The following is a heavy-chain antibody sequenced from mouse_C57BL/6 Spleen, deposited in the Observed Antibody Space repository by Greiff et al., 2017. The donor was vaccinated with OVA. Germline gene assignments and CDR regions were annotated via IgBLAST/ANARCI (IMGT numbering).Heavy chain of an antibody. CDR1: GYTFTDYY. V-gene: IGHV1-26*01. CDR2: INPNNGGT. J-gene: IGHJ1*03. Sequence: VQLQQSGPELVKPGASVKISCKASGYTFTDYYMNWVKQSHGKSLEWIGDINPNNGGTSYNQKFKGKATLTVDKSSSTAYMELRSLTSEDSAVYYCARVDKLPIRYWYFDVWGTGTTVTVSS. CDR3: ARVDKLPIRYWYFDV. D-gene: IGHD3-3*01.